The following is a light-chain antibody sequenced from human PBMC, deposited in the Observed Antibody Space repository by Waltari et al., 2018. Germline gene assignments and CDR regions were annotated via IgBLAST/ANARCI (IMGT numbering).Light chain of an antibody. CDR2: RDT. CDR3: QSTDSSGSFVV. J-gene: IGLJ3*02. CDR1: ALPREF. Sequence: SYELTHPPSVPFSPEQTARTTCPGVALPREFTSGYQQKPGQAPILLMFRDTERPSGIPERFSGSTSGTLVTLTITGVQAEDEADYYCQSTDSSGSFVVFGGGTKLTVL. V-gene: IGLV3-25*03.